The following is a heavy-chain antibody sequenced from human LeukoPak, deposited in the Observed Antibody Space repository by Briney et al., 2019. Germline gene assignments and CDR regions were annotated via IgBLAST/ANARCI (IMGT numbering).Heavy chain of an antibody. CDR3: ARWNPLDYYDILTGYYNSYAFDI. CDR1: GGSISSSSYY. D-gene: IGHD3-9*01. Sequence: SETLSLTCTVSGGSISSSSYYWGWIRQPPGKGLEWIGSIYYSGSTYYNPSLKSRVTISVDTSKNQFSLKLSSVTAADTAVYYCARWNPLDYYDILTGYYNSYAFDIWGQGTMVTVSS. V-gene: IGHV4-39*01. CDR2: IYYSGST. J-gene: IGHJ3*02.